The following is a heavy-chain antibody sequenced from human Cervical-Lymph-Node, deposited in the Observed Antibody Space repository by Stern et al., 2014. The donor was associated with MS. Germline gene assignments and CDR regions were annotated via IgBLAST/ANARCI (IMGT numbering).Heavy chain of an antibody. CDR2: FDPEDGEK. D-gene: IGHD3-10*01. Sequence: VQLVESGAEVKKPGASVTVSCNVAGHPLSELAMHWLRQLPTRGLEWMGQFDPEDGEKVYAQQFQGSLSMTEDTSTGTAYMTLTAPRVEDTGVYYCATGRGGKGGPGTLVTVSS. CDR1: GHPLSELA. V-gene: IGHV1-24*01. J-gene: IGHJ4*02. CDR3: ATGRGGK.